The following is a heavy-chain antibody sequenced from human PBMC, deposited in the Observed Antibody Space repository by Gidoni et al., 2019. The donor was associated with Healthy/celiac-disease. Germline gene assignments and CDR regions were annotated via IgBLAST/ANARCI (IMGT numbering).Heavy chain of an antibody. Sequence: EVQMVEYGGGVVQPGRSLRLSCEASGFTFTAYAMHWVRPAQGKGLELVSGISWNSGSIGYADSVKFRFTIARDNANNSLYLQMNSLRAEDTALYYCAKNARDYGDYYYFDYWGQGTLVTVSS. J-gene: IGHJ4*02. CDR3: AKNARDYGDYYYFDY. D-gene: IGHD4-17*01. CDR2: ISWNSGSI. CDR1: GFTFTAYA. V-gene: IGHV3-9*01.